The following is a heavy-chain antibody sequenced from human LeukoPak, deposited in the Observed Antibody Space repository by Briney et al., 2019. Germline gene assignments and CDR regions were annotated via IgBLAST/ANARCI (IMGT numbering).Heavy chain of an antibody. D-gene: IGHD3-10*01. CDR3: ARVSFTMVRGVIISGPNWFDP. CDR1: GGTFSSYA. J-gene: IGHJ5*02. Sequence: SVKVSCKASGGTFSSYAISWVRQAPGQGLEWMEGIIPIFGTANYAQKFQGRVTITADKSTSTAYMELSSLRSEDTAVYYCARVSFTMVRGVIISGPNWFDPWGQGTLVTVSS. CDR2: IIPIFGTA. V-gene: IGHV1-69*06.